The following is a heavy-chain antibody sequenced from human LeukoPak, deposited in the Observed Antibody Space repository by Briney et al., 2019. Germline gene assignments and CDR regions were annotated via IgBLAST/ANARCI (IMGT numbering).Heavy chain of an antibody. CDR1: GGSITSTNY. V-gene: IGHV4-4*02. CDR2: VNLQGST. Sequence: SGTLSLTCGVSGGSITSTNYWTWVRQPPGKELEWIGEVNLQGSTNYNPSLMGRVAISVDMSENHISLQLTSVTAADTAVYYCAREGGPYRPLDYSGQGTLVTVSS. CDR3: AREGGPYRPLDY. J-gene: IGHJ4*02.